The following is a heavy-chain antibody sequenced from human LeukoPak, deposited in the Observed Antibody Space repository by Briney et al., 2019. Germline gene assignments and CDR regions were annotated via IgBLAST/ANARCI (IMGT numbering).Heavy chain of an antibody. CDR3: MTTDSNYAFDI. J-gene: IGHJ3*02. Sequence: PGGPLRLSCAASGFTFSSCWMSWVRQAPGKGLEGVANIKQDGSEKYYVGSVKGRFTIARDNAKNSLYLQMNSLRGEDTAVYYCMTTDSNYAFDIWGQGTMVTVSS. D-gene: IGHD4-17*01. V-gene: IGHV3-7*01. CDR2: IKQDGSEK. CDR1: GFTFSSCW.